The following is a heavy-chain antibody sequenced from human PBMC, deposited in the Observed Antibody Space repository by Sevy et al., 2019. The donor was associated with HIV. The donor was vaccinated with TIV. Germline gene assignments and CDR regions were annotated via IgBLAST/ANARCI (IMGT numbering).Heavy chain of an antibody. CDR1: KFTFSRYW. V-gene: IGHV3-7*01. CDR2: IKQDGSDN. Sequence: GGSLRLSCAASKFTFSRYWMSWVRQAPGKGLEWVANIKQDGSDNYYVDSVKGRFIISRDNAKNSLYLQMNSLRAEDTAVYYCVREGYGDYGGWFDPWGQGTLVTVSS. J-gene: IGHJ5*02. CDR3: VREGYGDYGGWFDP. D-gene: IGHD4-17*01.